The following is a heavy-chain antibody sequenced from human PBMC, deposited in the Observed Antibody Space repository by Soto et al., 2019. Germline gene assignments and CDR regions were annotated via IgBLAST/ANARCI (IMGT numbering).Heavy chain of an antibody. CDR3: AGGNALDV. J-gene: IGHJ6*02. CDR2: IHQDGNEK. CDR1: RFTFSTYW. V-gene: IGHV3-7*01. Sequence: QPGGSLRLSCAASRFTFSTYWMTWVRQTPGKGLEWVANIHQDGNEKYYMDSVKGRFTISGDNAKNSLYLQMTSLRAEDTAVYYCAGGNALDVWGQGTTVTVSS.